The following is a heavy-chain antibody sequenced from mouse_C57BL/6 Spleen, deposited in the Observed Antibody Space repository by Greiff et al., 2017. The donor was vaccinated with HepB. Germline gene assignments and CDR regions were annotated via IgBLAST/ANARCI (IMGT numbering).Heavy chain of an antibody. CDR1: GFTFTDYY. CDR2: IRNKANGYTT. J-gene: IGHJ2*01. CDR3: ARYMDLGYYFDY. V-gene: IGHV7-3*01. D-gene: IGHD4-1*01. Sequence: EVKLMESGGGLVQPGGSLSLSCAASGFTFTDYYMSWVRQPPGKALEWLGFIRNKANGYTTEYSASVKGRFTISRDNSQSILYLQMNALGAEDSATYYCARYMDLGYYFDYWGQGTTLTVSS.